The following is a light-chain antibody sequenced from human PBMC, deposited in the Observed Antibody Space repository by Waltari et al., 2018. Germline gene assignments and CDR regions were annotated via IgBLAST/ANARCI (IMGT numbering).Light chain of an antibody. Sequence: SYELTQPPSVSVSPGQTASITCSGDKLGDKDACWYQQKPGQAPVLVTYKNNKRPPGIPERFSGSNSGNTATLTIGGSQAMDEADYYCQAWESSPHVLFGGGTKLTVL. V-gene: IGLV3-1*01. CDR1: KLGDKD. CDR2: KNN. CDR3: QAWESSPHVL. J-gene: IGLJ3*02.